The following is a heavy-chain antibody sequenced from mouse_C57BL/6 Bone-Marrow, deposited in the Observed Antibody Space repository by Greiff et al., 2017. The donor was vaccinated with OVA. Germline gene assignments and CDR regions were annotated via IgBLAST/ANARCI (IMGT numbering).Heavy chain of an antibody. CDR2: IDPSDSYT. V-gene: IGHV1-50*01. Sequence: QVQLKQPGAELVKPGASVKLSCKASGYTFTSYWMQWVKQRPGQGLEWIGEIDPSDSYTNYNQKFKGKATLTVDTSSSTAYMQLSSLTSEDSAVYYCARNDYDKDWYFDVWGTGTTVTVSS. CDR3: ARNDYDKDWYFDV. J-gene: IGHJ1*03. D-gene: IGHD2-4*01. CDR1: GYTFTSYW.